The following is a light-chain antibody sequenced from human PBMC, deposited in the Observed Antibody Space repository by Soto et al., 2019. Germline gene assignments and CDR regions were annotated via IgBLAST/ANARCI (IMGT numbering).Light chain of an antibody. CDR3: QNYNSAPRT. Sequence: DIQMTQSPSSLSASVGDRVTITCRASQGISKYLAWYQQKPGKGPNLLIYAASTLQSGVTSRFSGSGSGTDFTLTISSLQPEDVATYYCQNYNSAPRTVGQGTKVEI. J-gene: IGKJ1*01. V-gene: IGKV1-27*01. CDR2: AAS. CDR1: QGISKY.